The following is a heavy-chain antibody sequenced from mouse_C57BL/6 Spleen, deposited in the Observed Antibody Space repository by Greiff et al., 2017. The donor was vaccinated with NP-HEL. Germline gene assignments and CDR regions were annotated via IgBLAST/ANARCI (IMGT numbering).Heavy chain of an antibody. Sequence: EVKLMESGPGLVKPSQSLSLTCSVTGYSITSGYYWNWIRQFPGNKLEWMGYISYDGSNNYNPSLKNRISITRDTSKNQFFLKLNSVTTEDTATYYCARVYGYEGAMDYWGQGTSVTVSS. J-gene: IGHJ4*01. CDR3: ARVYGYEGAMDY. D-gene: IGHD2-2*01. V-gene: IGHV3-6*01. CDR2: ISYDGSN. CDR1: GYSITSGYY.